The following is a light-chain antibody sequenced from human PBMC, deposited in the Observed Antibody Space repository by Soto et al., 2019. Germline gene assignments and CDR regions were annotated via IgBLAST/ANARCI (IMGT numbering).Light chain of an antibody. V-gene: IGKV3-11*01. CDR1: QSVGGY. J-gene: IGKJ4*01. CDR2: DAS. Sequence: EIVLTQSPATLSLSPGERATLSCRASQSVGGYLDWYQQKPGQVPRLLIYDASNRASGIPARFSGSGSGTDFTLTISSLEPEDLAVYYCHQRSNWPPLTFGGGTKVEIK. CDR3: HQRSNWPPLT.